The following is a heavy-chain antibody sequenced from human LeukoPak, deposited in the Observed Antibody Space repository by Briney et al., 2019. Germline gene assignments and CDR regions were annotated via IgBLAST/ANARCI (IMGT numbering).Heavy chain of an antibody. CDR1: GFTFSDYY. CDR2: ISSSGS. V-gene: IGHV3-11*06. J-gene: IGHJ4*02. D-gene: IGHD1-14*01. CDR3: ARTTGSFGPVAL. Sequence: PGGSLRLSCAASGFTFSDYYMHWIRQAPGKGLEWVSYISSSGSYTHADSVKGRFTISRDNAKNSLYLQMNNLRAEDTALYYCARTTGSFGPVALWGQGTLVTVSS.